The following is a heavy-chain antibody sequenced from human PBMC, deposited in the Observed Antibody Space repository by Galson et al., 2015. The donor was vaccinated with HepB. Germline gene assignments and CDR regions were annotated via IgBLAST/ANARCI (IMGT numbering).Heavy chain of an antibody. CDR2: IRSKAYGGTT. J-gene: IGHJ3*02. V-gene: IGHV3-49*03. D-gene: IGHD4-17*01. CDR1: GFTFGDYA. Sequence: SLRLSCAASGFTFGDYAMSWFRQAPGKGLEWVGFIRSKAYGGTTEYAASVKGRSTISRDDSKSIAYLQMNSLKTEDTAVYYCTRASWDYVPNHFDIWGQGTMVTVSS. CDR3: TRASWDYVPNHFDI.